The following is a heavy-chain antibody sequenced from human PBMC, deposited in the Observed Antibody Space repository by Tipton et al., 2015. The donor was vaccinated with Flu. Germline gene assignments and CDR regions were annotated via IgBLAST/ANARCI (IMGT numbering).Heavy chain of an antibody. CDR1: GGSIRSHY. J-gene: IGHJ4*01. CDR2: MFYTGNT. V-gene: IGHV4-59*11. CDR3: AKSTASFDY. Sequence: TLSLTCTVSGGSIRSHYWSWIRQPPGKTLEWIGCMFYTGNTDHNPSLRSRVTMSIDTSRSVFSLKLDSVTAADTAVYYCAKSTASFDYWGQGILVTASS. D-gene: IGHD4-17*01.